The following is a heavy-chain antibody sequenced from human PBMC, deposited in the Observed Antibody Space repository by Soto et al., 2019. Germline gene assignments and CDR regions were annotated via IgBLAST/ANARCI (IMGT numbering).Heavy chain of an antibody. V-gene: IGHV1-2*04. D-gene: IGHD1-26*01. CDR3: ARALGAVDYYYYGMDV. J-gene: IGHJ6*02. Sequence: ASVKVSCKASGYTFTGYYMHWVRQAPGQGLEWMGWINPNSGGTNYAQRFQGWVTMTGDTSISTAYMELSRLRSDDTAVYYCARALGAVDYYYYGMDVWGQGTTVTVS. CDR1: GYTFTGYY. CDR2: INPNSGGT.